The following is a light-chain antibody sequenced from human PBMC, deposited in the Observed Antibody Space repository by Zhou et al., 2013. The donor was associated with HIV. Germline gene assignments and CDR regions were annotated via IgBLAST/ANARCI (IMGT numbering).Light chain of an antibody. CDR1: QTIHSN. Sequence: EILMTQSPATLSTSPGSSASFSCRASQTIHSNLAWYQQISGQPPKLLIHDASTRAKDVPARFVGSGSGTDFSLNITTLQPEDFATYYCQQFRTWPYTFGEGT. CDR3: QQFRTWPYT. CDR2: DAS. V-gene: IGKV3-15*01. J-gene: IGKJ4*01.